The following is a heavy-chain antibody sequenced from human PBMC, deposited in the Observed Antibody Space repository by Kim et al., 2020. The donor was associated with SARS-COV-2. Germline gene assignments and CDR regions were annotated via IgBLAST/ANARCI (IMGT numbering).Heavy chain of an antibody. Sequence: GGSLRLSCAASGFTFSSYAMSWVRQAPGKGLEWVSAISGSGGSTYYADSVKGRFTISRDNSKNTLYLQMNSLRAEDTAVYYCAKDSYYDYVWGSYTPFDYCGPGALFTVSS. J-gene: IGHJ4*02. CDR1: GFTFSSYA. CDR2: ISGSGGST. CDR3: AKDSYYDYVWGSYTPFDY. V-gene: IGHV3-23*01. D-gene: IGHD3-16*01.